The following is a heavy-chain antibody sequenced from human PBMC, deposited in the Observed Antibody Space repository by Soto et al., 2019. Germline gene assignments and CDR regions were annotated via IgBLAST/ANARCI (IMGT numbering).Heavy chain of an antibody. CDR3: ARGRLGYCSGGSCYSAEFFWTWFDP. D-gene: IGHD2-15*01. Sequence: SETLSLTCTVSGGSISSGGYYWSWIRQHPGKGLEWIGYIYYSGSTYYNPSLKSRVTISVDTSKNQFSLKLSSLTAADTAVYYCARGRLGYCSGGSCYSAEFFWTWFDPWGQGTLVTVSS. V-gene: IGHV4-31*03. CDR2: IYYSGST. J-gene: IGHJ5*02. CDR1: GGSISSGGYY.